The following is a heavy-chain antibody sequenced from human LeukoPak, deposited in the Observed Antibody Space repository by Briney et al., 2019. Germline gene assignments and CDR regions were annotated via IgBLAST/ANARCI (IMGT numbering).Heavy chain of an antibody. Sequence: SETLSLTCTVSGGSISSYYWSWIRQPPGKGLEWIGYIYYSGSTNYNPSLKSRVTISVDTSKNQFPLKLSSVTAADTAVYYCARDPRGCSGGSCYSIWGQGTLVTVSS. CDR2: IYYSGST. D-gene: IGHD2-15*01. V-gene: IGHV4-59*01. CDR1: GGSISSYY. CDR3: ARDPRGCSGGSCYSI. J-gene: IGHJ4*02.